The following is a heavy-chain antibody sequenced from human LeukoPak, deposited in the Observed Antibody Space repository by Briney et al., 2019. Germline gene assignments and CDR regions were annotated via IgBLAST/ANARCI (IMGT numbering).Heavy chain of an antibody. CDR1: GYTFTGYY. CDR2: INPNSGGT. CDR3: ARDRGKYYYDSSGYQPDAFDF. J-gene: IGHJ3*01. Sequence: ASVKVSCKASGYTFTGYYMHWLRQAPGQGLEWMGWINPNSGGTNYAQKFQGRVTMTRDTSISTAYMELSRLRSDDTAVYYCARDRGKYYYDSSGYQPDAFDFWGQGTMVTVSS. D-gene: IGHD3-22*01. V-gene: IGHV1-2*02.